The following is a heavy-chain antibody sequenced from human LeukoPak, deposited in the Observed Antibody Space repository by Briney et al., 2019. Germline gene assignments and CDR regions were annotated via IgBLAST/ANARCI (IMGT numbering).Heavy chain of an antibody. D-gene: IGHD3-10*01. V-gene: IGHV4-34*01. CDR2: INHSGST. Sequence: SETLSLTCAVYGGSFSGYYWSWIRQPPGKGLEWIGEINHSGSTNYNPSLKSRVTISVDTSKNQFSLKLSSVTAADTAVYYCARGDVLLWFGEHYYYYYGMDVWGQGTTVTVSS. J-gene: IGHJ6*02. CDR1: GGSFSGYY. CDR3: ARGDVLLWFGEHYYYYYGMDV.